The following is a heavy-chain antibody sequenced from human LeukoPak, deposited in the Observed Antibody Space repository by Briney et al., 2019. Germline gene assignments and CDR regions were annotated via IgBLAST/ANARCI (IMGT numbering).Heavy chain of an antibody. Sequence: GGSLRLSCAASGFTFSSYWMHWVRLAPGKGLVWVSRINSDASSTTFADSVKGRFTISRDNAKNTLFLQMNGLRVEDTAVYYCARGGSAYSSSWSTFDYWGQGTLVTVSS. V-gene: IGHV3-74*01. CDR3: ARGGSAYSSSWSTFDY. J-gene: IGHJ4*02. CDR2: INSDASST. CDR1: GFTFSSYW. D-gene: IGHD6-13*01.